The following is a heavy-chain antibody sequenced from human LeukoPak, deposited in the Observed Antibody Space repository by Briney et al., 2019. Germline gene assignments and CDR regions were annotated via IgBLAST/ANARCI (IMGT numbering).Heavy chain of an antibody. J-gene: IGHJ4*02. D-gene: IGHD1-1*01. CDR3: ATTRH. CDR2: ISSSSSYI. Sequence: SGGSLRLSCAASGFTFKNSRMSWVRQAPGKGLEWVSSISSSSSYIYYADSVKGRFTISRDNAKNSLYLQMNSLRAEDTAVYYCATTRHWGQGTLVTVSS. CDR1: GFTFKNSR. V-gene: IGHV3-21*01.